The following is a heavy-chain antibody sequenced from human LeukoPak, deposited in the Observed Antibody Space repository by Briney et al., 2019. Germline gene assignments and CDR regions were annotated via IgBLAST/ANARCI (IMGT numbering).Heavy chain of an antibody. J-gene: IGHJ5*02. CDR3: ARDRAYSSSWYGVFDP. V-gene: IGHV3-21*01. D-gene: IGHD6-13*01. Sequence: PGGSLRLSCAASGFTFNSYWMHWVRQAPGKGLEWVSSISSSSSYIYYADSVKGRFTISRDNAKNSLYLQMNSLRAEDTAVYYCARDRAYSSSWYGVFDPWGQGTLVTVSS. CDR1: GFTFNSYW. CDR2: ISSSSSYI.